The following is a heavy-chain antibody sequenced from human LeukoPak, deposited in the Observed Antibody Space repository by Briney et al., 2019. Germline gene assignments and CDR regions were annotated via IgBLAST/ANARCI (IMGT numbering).Heavy chain of an antibody. CDR3: AKVTYYYDSSGYYYFDY. Sequence: GGSLRLSCAASGFTFSNYAMSWVRQAPGKGLEWVSAISGSGGSTYYADSVKGRFTISRDNSKNTLYLQMNSLRAEDTAVYYCAKVTYYYDSSGYYYFDYWGQGTLVTVSP. V-gene: IGHV3-23*01. CDR2: ISGSGGST. CDR1: GFTFSNYA. D-gene: IGHD3-22*01. J-gene: IGHJ4*02.